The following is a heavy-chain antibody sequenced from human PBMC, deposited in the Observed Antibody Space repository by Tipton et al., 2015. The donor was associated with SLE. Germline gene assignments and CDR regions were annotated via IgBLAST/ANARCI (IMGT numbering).Heavy chain of an antibody. CDR1: GGSLNRAGYF. CDR3: ARDPGERTFDM. Sequence: LRLSCTVSGGSLNRAGYFWNWIRQSPGTGLEWIGSISYNGDDNHNPSLRRRLTLSIDISENHFSLSLTSLTAADSALYFCARDPGERTFDMWGQGTMVTVSS. D-gene: IGHD3-16*01. J-gene: IGHJ3*02. V-gene: IGHV4-31*02. CDR2: ISYNGDD.